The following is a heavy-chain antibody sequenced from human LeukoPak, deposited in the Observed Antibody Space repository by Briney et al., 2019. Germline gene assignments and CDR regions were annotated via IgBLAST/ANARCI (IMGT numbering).Heavy chain of an antibody. CDR2: IYYSGST. V-gene: IGHV4-39*07. J-gene: IGHJ4*02. Sequence: SETLSLTCTVSGGSISSSSYYWGWIRQPPGKGLEWIGNIYYSGSTYYNPSLKSRVTISVDTSKNQFSLKLSSVTAADTAVYYCARDGYYGSGKFDYWGQGTLVTVSS. D-gene: IGHD3-10*01. CDR3: ARDGYYGSGKFDY. CDR1: GGSISSSSYY.